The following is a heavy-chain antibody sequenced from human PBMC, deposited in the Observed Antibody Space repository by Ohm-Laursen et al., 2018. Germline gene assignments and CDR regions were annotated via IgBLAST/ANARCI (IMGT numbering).Heavy chain of an antibody. D-gene: IGHD3-3*02. CDR2: ITGRSGNT. Sequence: SLRLSCAASGLTVSTNYMTWVRQAPGRGLEWVSGITGRSGNTYYADSVKGRFTISRDNSKNTLYLQMNSLRPEDTALYYCTKGSYISSFEGVHWGQGTLVTVSS. V-gene: IGHV3-53*01. CDR1: GLTVSTNY. J-gene: IGHJ4*02. CDR3: TKGSYISSFEGVH.